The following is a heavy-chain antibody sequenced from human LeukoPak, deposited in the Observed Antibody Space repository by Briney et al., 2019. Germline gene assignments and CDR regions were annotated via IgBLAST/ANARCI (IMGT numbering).Heavy chain of an antibody. CDR3: ARSVAARPYYKAFDI. CDR2: ISSGGSTI. D-gene: IGHD6-6*01. CDR1: GFTFSSYE. Sequence: SGGSLRLSCAASGFTFSSYEMNWVRQAPGKGLEWVSYISSGGSTIYYADSVKGRFTISRDNAKNSLYLQMNSLRAEDTAVYYCARSVAARPYYKAFDIWGQGTMVTVSS. J-gene: IGHJ3*02. V-gene: IGHV3-48*03.